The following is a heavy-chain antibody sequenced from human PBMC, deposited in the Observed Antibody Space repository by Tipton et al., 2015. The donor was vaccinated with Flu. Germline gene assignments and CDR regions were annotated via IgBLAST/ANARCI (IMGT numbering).Heavy chain of an antibody. CDR3: ARGVYGDDGAFDI. CDR2: IYPSGTT. CDR1: SGSIRSTNYF. J-gene: IGHJ3*02. Sequence: TLSLTCTVSSGSIRSTNYFCAWIRQPPGKRLELIGSIYPSGTTYYNPSLKSRVTISVDTSKSQFSLMLRSVTAADTAVYYCARGVYGDDGAFDIWGQGTMVTVSS. D-gene: IGHD4-17*01. V-gene: IGHV4-39*01.